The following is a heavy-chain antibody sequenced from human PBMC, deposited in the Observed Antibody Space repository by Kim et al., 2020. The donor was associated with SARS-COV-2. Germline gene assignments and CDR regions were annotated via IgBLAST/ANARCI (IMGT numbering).Heavy chain of an antibody. D-gene: IGHD2-2*01. CDR2: ISYSGNS. CDR1: GGSIRSGGKF. J-gene: IGHJ4*02. V-gene: IGHV4-31*03. Sequence: SETLSLTCSVSGGSIRSGGKFWTCIRQHPAKGLEGIVYISYSGNSHYSPSLRRRVSISLHTYENQFSLELTSVTAADTAVYYCAGGQHLDYWGQGILVTVSS. CDR3: AGGQHLDY.